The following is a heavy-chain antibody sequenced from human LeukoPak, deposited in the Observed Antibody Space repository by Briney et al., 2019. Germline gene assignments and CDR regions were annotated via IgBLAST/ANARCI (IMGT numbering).Heavy chain of an antibody. D-gene: IGHD3-10*01. CDR3: AAYPPGVYRPVDY. V-gene: IGHV4-39*01. J-gene: IGHJ4*02. CDR1: GGPINTLSYY. CDR2: IYYNGNA. Sequence: SETLSLTCSVSGGPINTLSYYWGWVRQPPGKGLEWVGRIYYNGNADYNPSLKSRVTLIVDTSKNQFSLKVTSLTSADTAVYYCAAYPPGVYRPVDYWGQGTLVTVSS.